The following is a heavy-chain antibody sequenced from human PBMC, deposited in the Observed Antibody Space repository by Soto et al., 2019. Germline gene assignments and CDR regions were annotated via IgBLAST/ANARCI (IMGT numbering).Heavy chain of an antibody. J-gene: IGHJ5*02. CDR2: IYYSGST. D-gene: IGHD2-15*01. CDR3: ARDLGYCSGGSCYGWFDP. Sequence: SSETLSLTCTVSGGSISSYYWSWIRQPPGKGLELIGYIYYSGSTNYNPSLKSRVTISVDTSKNQFSLKLSSVTAADTAVYYCARDLGYCSGGSCYGWFDPWGQGTLVTVS. CDR1: GGSISSYY. V-gene: IGHV4-59*01.